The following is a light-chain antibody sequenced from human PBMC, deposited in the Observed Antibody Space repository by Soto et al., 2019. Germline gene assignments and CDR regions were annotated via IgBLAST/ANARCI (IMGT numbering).Light chain of an antibody. CDR3: QQTYSTPIT. Sequence: DIQMTQSPSSLSASVGDRATITCRASQGISFYLNWYQQKPQEAPKLLIYAASSLQSGVPSRFSGSGSGTDFKLTISRLQPEDFATYDCQQTYSTPITFGPGTKVDIK. V-gene: IGKV1-39*01. CDR2: AAS. CDR1: QGISFY. J-gene: IGKJ3*01.